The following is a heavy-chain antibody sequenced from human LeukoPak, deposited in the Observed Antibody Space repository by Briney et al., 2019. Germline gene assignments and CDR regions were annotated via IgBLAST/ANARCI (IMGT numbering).Heavy chain of an antibody. Sequence: QPSETLSLTCAVYGGSFSGYYWSWIRQPPGKGLEWIGEINHSGSTNYNPSLKSRVTISVDTSKNQFSLKLSSVTAADTAVYYCARGFNFWSAESMDVWGKGTTVTVSS. CDR2: INHSGST. V-gene: IGHV4-34*01. CDR3: ARGFNFWSAESMDV. D-gene: IGHD3-3*01. CDR1: GGSFSGYY. J-gene: IGHJ6*03.